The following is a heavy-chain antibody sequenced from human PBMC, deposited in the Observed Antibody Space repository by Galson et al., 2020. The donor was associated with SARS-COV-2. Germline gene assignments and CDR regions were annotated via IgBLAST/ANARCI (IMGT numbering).Heavy chain of an antibody. CDR3: AKGPNSYSSAGYGIDY. J-gene: IGHJ4*02. Sequence: GGSLRLSCAASGFTFDDYAMHWVRQAPGKGLEWVSGISWNSGTIGYADSVKGRFTVSRDNAKNSLYLQMNSLRAEDTAMYYCAKGPNSYSSAGYGIDYGGQGTRVSVAS. V-gene: IGHV3-9*01. D-gene: IGHD6-19*01. CDR1: GFTFDDYA. CDR2: ISWNSGTI.